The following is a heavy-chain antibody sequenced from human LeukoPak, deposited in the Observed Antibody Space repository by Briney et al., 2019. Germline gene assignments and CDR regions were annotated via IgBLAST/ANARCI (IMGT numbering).Heavy chain of an antibody. CDR2: ISNSGDT. D-gene: IGHD3-16*01. Sequence: SETLSLTCTVSGGSFSSYYWSWIRQPPGKGLEWIGYISNSGDTNYTPSLKSRVAMSVATSKKQFSLKLNSVTSADTAVYFCARDGAPGGSAYFDYWGQGTLVTVSS. V-gene: IGHV4-59*01. J-gene: IGHJ4*02. CDR1: GGSFSSYY. CDR3: ARDGAPGGSAYFDY.